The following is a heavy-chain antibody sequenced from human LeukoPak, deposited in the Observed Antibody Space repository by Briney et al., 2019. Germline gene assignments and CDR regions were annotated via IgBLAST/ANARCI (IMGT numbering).Heavy chain of an antibody. V-gene: IGHV3-23*01. J-gene: IGHJ5*02. CDR1: GFTFSSYA. D-gene: IGHD5-12*01. CDR3: AKDSPVGATTFLYWFDP. Sequence: PGGSLRLSCAASGFTFSSYAMSWVRQAPGKGLEWVSAISGSGGSTYYADSVTGRFTISRDNSKTTLYLQMNSLRAEDTAVYYCAKDSPVGATTFLYWFDPWGQGTLVTVSS. CDR2: ISGSGGST.